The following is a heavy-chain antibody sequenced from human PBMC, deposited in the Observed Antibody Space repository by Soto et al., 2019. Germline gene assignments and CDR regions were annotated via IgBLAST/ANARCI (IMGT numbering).Heavy chain of an antibody. V-gene: IGHV3-23*01. J-gene: IGHJ6*03. Sequence: PGGSLRLSCAASGFTFSSYAMSWVRQAPGKGLEWVSAISGSGGSTYYADSVKGRFTISRDNSKNTLYLQMNSLRAEDTAVYYCAKTDHTYYDFWSGYYDYYYYYMDVWGKGTTVTVSS. CDR3: AKTDHTYYDFWSGYYDYYYYYMDV. CDR2: ISGSGGST. CDR1: GFTFSSYA. D-gene: IGHD3-3*01.